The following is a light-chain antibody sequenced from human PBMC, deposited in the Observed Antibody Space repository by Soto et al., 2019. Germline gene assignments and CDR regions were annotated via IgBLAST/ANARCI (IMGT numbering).Light chain of an antibody. CDR3: QQYNSYSRT. Sequence: DIRMTQSASTLSASVGDRVSIXCRASQSLSSRFVWYQQTAGQAHKRLIYDASSLESGGPSRFSGSGSETEFTRTISSRQHDDFATYYCQQYNSYSRTFGQGTKVEIK. CDR1: QSLSSR. J-gene: IGKJ1*01. V-gene: IGKV1-5*01. CDR2: DAS.